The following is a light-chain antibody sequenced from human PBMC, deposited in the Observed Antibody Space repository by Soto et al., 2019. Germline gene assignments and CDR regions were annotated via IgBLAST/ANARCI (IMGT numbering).Light chain of an antibody. V-gene: IGKV3-20*01. CDR3: QHFDSTPFT. CDR1: QSLRSRS. J-gene: IGKJ2*01. CDR2: GTS. Sequence: EIVLTQSPGTLSLSPGEGATLSCRASQSLRSRSLAWYQQKPGQAPRLLIFGTSTRATGIPDRFSGSGSGTDFALTINRLEREDFAVYFCQHFDSTPFTFGQGTTLEIK.